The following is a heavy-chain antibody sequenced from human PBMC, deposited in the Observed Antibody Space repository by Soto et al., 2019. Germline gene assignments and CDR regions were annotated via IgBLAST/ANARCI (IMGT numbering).Heavy chain of an antibody. J-gene: IGHJ5*02. CDR1: GGSFSGYY. V-gene: IGHV4-34*01. CDR3: ARRVIAALNWFDP. CDR2: INHSGST. Sequence: SETLSLTCAVYGGSFSGYYWSWIRQPPGKGLEWIGEINHSGSTYYNPSLKSRVTISVDTSKNQFSLKLSSVTAADTAVYYCARRVIAALNWFDPWGQGTLVTVSS. D-gene: IGHD6-13*01.